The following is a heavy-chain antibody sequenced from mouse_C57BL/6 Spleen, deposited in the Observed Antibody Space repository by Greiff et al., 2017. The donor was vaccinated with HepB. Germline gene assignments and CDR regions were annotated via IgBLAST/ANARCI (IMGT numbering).Heavy chain of an antibody. Sequence: VQLQQSGPELVKPGASVKISCKASGYSFTGYYMNWVKQSPEKSLEWIGEINPSTGGTTYNQKFKAKATLTVDKSSSTAYMQLKSLTSEDSAVYYCARWGQLRLEAMDYWGQGTSVTVSS. V-gene: IGHV1-42*01. CDR1: GYSFTGYY. CDR2: INPSTGGT. D-gene: IGHD3-2*02. J-gene: IGHJ4*01. CDR3: ARWGQLRLEAMDY.